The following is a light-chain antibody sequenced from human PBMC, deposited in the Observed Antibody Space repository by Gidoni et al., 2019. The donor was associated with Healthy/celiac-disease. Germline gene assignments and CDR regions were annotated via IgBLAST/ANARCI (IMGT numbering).Light chain of an antibody. CDR1: QSVSSSN. V-gene: IGKV3-20*01. CDR3: QQYGSART. CDR2: GAS. J-gene: IGKJ1*01. Sequence: IVLTQSPGTLSLSPGERATLSCRASQSVSSSNLAWYQQKPGQAPRLLSYGASSRATAIPDRFSGIGSGTDFTLTISRLEPEDFAVYYCQQYGSARTFGQGTKVEIK.